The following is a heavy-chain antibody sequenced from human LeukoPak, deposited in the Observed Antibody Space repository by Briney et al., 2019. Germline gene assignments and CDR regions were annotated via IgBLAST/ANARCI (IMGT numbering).Heavy chain of an antibody. CDR2: INANSGGT. J-gene: IGHJ4*02. Sequence: GASVKVSCKASGYTFTGYYMHWVRQAPGQGLEWMGWINANSGGTNYAQKFQGRVTMTRDTSISTAYMELSRLRSDDTAVYYCARGLAVAGTKNYWGQGTLVTVSS. D-gene: IGHD6-19*01. CDR3: ARGLAVAGTKNY. CDR1: GYTFTGYY. V-gene: IGHV1-2*02.